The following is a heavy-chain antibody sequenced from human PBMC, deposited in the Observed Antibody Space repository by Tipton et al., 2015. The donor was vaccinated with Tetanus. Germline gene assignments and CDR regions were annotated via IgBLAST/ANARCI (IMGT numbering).Heavy chain of an antibody. CDR1: GGSFSGYY. V-gene: IGHV4-34*01. CDR2: INHSGST. J-gene: IGHJ4*02. D-gene: IGHD2-2*01. CDR3: ARAPYQLGFDY. Sequence: TLSLTCAVYGGSFSGYYWSWIRQPPGKGLEWIGEINHSGSTNYNPSLKSRVTISVDTSKNQFSLKLSSVTAADTAVYYCARAPYQLGFDYWGQGTLVTVSS.